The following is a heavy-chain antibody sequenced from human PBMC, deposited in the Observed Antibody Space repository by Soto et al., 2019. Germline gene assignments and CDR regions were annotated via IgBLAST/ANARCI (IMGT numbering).Heavy chain of an antibody. J-gene: IGHJ5*02. Sequence: EVQVVESGGGLVQPGGSLRLSCAASGFTFSSHWMTWVRQVPGKGLEWVANINQDGSDQYYVDSVTGRFIITRENDKNSVCLNMNSLRVEDTAVYYCATSMRHTLNPWGQGTLVTVSS. D-gene: IGHD2-8*01. CDR2: INQDGSDQ. V-gene: IGHV3-7*01. CDR3: ATSMRHTLNP. CDR1: GFTFSSHW.